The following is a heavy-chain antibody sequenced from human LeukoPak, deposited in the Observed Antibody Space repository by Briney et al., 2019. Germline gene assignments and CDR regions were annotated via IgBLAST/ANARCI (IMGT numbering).Heavy chain of an antibody. CDR1: GFTFSSYG. CDR3: ARDISSRYFDL. Sequence: PGGSLRLSCAASGFTFSSYGMHWVRQAPGKGLEWVAVVSYAGTNKYYADSVKGRFTISRDNSKNTLYLQMNSLRAEDTAVYYCARDISSRYFDLWGQRTLVTVSS. V-gene: IGHV3-33*01. J-gene: IGHJ4*02. CDR2: VSYAGTNK.